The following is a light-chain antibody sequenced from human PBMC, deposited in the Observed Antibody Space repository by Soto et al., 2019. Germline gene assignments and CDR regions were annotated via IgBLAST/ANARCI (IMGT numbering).Light chain of an antibody. CDR1: QSISNC. Sequence: DIQMTQSPSTLSASVGDRVIITCRASQSISNCLAWYQQKPGKGPKLLIYDASSLQSGVPSRFSGSGSATEFTLTISSLQPDDFATYYCQQHNSYPLTFGGGTKVEIK. CDR2: DAS. J-gene: IGKJ4*01. V-gene: IGKV1-5*01. CDR3: QQHNSYPLT.